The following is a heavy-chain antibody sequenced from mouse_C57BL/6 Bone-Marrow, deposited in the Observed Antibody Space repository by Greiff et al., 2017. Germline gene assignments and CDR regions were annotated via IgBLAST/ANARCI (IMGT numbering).Heavy chain of an antibody. J-gene: IGHJ2*01. CDR3: ARLGATLITRRDY. CDR2: IYPSDSET. V-gene: IGHV1-61*01. Sequence: QVQLQQPGAELVRPGSSVKLSCKASGYTFTSYWMDWVKQRPGQGLEWIGNIYPSDSETHYNQKFKDKATLTVDKSSSTAYMQLRSLTSEDSAVYDCARLGATLITRRDYWGQGTTLTVSS. D-gene: IGHD1-1*01. CDR1: GYTFTSYW.